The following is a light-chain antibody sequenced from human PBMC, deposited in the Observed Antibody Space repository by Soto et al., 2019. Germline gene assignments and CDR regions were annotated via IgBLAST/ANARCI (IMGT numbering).Light chain of an antibody. V-gene: IGLV1-44*01. CDR1: SSNIGSNT. Sequence: QSVLTQPPSASGTPGQRVTISCSGSSSNIGSNTVNWYQQLPGTAPKLLIYSNNQRPSGVPDRFSGSKSGTSASLAISGLQSEDEADYFCSSYTTNKTLLFGGGTKVTVL. CDR2: SNN. CDR3: SSYTTNKTLL. J-gene: IGLJ2*01.